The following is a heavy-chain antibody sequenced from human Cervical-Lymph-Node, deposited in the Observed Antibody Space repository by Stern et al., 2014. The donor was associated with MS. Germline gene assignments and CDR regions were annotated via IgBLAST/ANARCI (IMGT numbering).Heavy chain of an antibody. CDR1: GDSISGYY. Sequence: QVQLRESGPGLVKPSETLSLTCTVSGDSISGYYWNWIRQPPGKGLEWIGYIYDSGSTNYNPSLKSRVTISVDTSKNQFSLRLSSVTAADTAVYYCARDSRDYFDYWGQGSLVTVSS. CDR3: ARDSRDYFDY. J-gene: IGHJ4*02. V-gene: IGHV4-59*01. D-gene: IGHD3-10*01. CDR2: IYDSGST.